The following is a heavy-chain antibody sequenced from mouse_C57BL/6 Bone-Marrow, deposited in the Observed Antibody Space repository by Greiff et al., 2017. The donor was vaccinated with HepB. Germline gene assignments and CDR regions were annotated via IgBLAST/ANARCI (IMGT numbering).Heavy chain of an antibody. V-gene: IGHV1-64*01. J-gene: IGHJ2*01. CDR2: IHPNSGST. CDR1: GYTFTSYW. CDR3: ARYAPRGRNYFDY. D-gene: IGHD2-14*01. Sequence: VQLQQSGAELVKPGASVKLSCKASGYTFTSYWMHWVKQRPGQGLEWIGMIHPNSGSTNYNEKFKSKATLTVDKSSSTAYMQLSSLTSEDSAVYYCARYAPRGRNYFDYGCRGTALTVSS.